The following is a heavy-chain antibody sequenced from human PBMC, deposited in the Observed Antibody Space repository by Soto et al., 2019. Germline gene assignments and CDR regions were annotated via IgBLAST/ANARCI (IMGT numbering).Heavy chain of an antibody. CDR3: ADSGGSYRRRVYYYCIDV. CDR2: IIPIFGTA. Sequence: SVKVSCKASGGTFSSYAISWVRQAPGQGLEWMGGIIPIFGTANYAQKFQGRVTITADESTSTAYMELSSLRSEDTAVYYCADSGGSYRRRVYYYCIDVSGQGTTVPVSS. V-gene: IGHV1-69*13. D-gene: IGHD1-26*01. J-gene: IGHJ6*02. CDR1: GGTFSSYA.